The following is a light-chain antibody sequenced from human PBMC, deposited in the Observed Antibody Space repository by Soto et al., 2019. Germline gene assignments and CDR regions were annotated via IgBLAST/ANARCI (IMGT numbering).Light chain of an antibody. J-gene: IGKJ1*01. CDR3: QQYGTSPWT. Sequence: EIVLTQSPGTLPLSPGERATLSCRASQSVTSSYLAWYQKKPGQAPRLLISGASTRATGIPVRFSGSGSGTDFILTISRLEPEDFAVYYCQQYGTSPWTFGQGTKVDIK. CDR2: GAS. V-gene: IGKV3-20*01. CDR1: QSVTSSY.